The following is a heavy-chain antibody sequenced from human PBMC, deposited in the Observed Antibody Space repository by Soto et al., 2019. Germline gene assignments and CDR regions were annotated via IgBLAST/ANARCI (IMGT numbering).Heavy chain of an antibody. Sequence: SETLSLTCTVSGGSISSGDYYWSWTRQPPGKGLECIGYIYKSGSTYYKTSLKSRVTLSIDTSKNQFSLKLSSVFAADSAVYYCARVKCGGGSCHLDYWGQGILVT. J-gene: IGHJ4*02. V-gene: IGHV4-30-4*02. CDR3: ARVKCGGGSCHLDY. D-gene: IGHD2-15*01. CDR2: IYKSGST. CDR1: GGSISSGDYY.